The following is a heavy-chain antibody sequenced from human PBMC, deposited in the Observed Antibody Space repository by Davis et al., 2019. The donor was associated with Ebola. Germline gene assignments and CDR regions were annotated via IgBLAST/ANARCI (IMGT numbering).Heavy chain of an antibody. CDR1: GFSFSNYG. V-gene: IGHV3-30*03. D-gene: IGHD2-21*02. CDR2: ISHDGNNK. J-gene: IGHJ2*01. Sequence: GGSLRLSCAASGFSFSNYGMHCVRQAPGKGLEWVAVISHDGNNKYYEDSVKGRFTISRDNAKNSLYLQMNSLRAEDTAVYYCVRDPALVVTGGGWFFGLWGRGTLVTVSS. CDR3: VRDPALVVTGGGWFFGL.